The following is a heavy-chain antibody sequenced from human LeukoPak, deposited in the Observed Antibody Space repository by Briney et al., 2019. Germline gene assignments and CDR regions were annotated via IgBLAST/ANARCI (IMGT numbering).Heavy chain of an antibody. CDR2: ISGSGGST. Sequence: PGGSLRLSCAASGFTFSSHAMSWVRQAPGKGLEWVSAISGSGGSTYYADSVKGRFTISRDNSKNTLYLQMNSLRAEDTAVYYCARASAAAGKGSVSRDQTLYYFDYWGQGTLVTVSS. CDR3: ARASAAAGKGSVSRDQTLYYFDY. V-gene: IGHV3-23*01. J-gene: IGHJ4*02. CDR1: GFTFSSHA. D-gene: IGHD6-13*01.